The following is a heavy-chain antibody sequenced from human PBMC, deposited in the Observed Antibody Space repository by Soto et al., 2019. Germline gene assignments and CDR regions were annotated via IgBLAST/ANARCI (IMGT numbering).Heavy chain of an antibody. V-gene: IGHV1-18*01. J-gene: IGHJ6*04. Sequence: SVKVSCKASGYTFTRSGISWVRQAPGQGLEWMGWISTYNGDTNYAQTFQGRVTMTTDTSTSTVHMEVRSLRSDDTAVYYCARGGVAPYSYYGMDVGGKGPRVTVPS. D-gene: IGHD2-21*01. CDR2: ISTYNGDT. CDR3: ARGGVAPYSYYGMDV. CDR1: GYTFTRSG.